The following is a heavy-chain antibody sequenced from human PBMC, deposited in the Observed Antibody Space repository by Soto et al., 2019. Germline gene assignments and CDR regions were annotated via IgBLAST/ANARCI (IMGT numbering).Heavy chain of an antibody. CDR2: IYYSGST. V-gene: IGHV4-59*01. D-gene: IGHD1-26*01. CDR1: GGSISSYY. J-gene: IGHJ6*02. CDR3: ARDRSGSPSVDYYYGMDV. Sequence: SQTLSLTCTVSGGSISSYYWSWIRQPPGKGLEWIGYIYYSGSTNYNPSLKSRVTISVDTSKNQFSLKLSSVTAADTAVYYCARDRSGSPSVDYYYGMDVWGQGTTVTVSS.